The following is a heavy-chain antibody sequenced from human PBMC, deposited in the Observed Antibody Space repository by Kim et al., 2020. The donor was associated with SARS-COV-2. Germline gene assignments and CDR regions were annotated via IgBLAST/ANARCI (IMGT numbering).Heavy chain of an antibody. V-gene: IGHV1-2*02. CDR3: ARVPRIAAPTPGWFDP. CDR1: GYTFTGYY. CDR2: INPNSGGT. D-gene: IGHD6-6*01. J-gene: IGHJ5*02. Sequence: ASVKVSCKASGYTFTGYYMHWVRQAPGQGLEWMGWINPNSGGTNYAQKFQGRVTMTRDTSISTAYMELSRLRSDDTAVYYCARVPRIAAPTPGWFDPWGQGTLVTVSS.